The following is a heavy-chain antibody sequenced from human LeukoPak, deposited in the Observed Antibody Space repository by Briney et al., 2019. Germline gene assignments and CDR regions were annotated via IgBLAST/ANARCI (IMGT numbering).Heavy chain of an antibody. Sequence: PGGSLRLSCAASGFTFSTYEMNWVRQAPGKGLEWVSYISSSGSSINYADSVKGRFTISRDNAKNSLFLQMNSLRAEDTAVYYCAGQSYFCFDYWGQGTLVTVSS. CDR1: GFTFSTYE. D-gene: IGHD1-26*01. J-gene: IGHJ4*02. CDR3: AGQSYFCFDY. V-gene: IGHV3-48*03. CDR2: ISSSGSSI.